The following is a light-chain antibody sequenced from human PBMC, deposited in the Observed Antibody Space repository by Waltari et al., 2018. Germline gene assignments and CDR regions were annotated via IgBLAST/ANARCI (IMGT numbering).Light chain of an antibody. CDR1: SRDIGAYKY. Sequence: QSALTQPPSASGSPGQTVIIPCTGTSRDIGAYKYVSWYQQIPGRAPALIIYEVDRRPPGVPDRFSGSKSGNTASLTVSGLQTEDEGDYYCSSYAGSNKLIFGGVTKLTVL. J-gene: IGLJ2*01. V-gene: IGLV2-8*01. CDR3: SSYAGSNKLI. CDR2: EVD.